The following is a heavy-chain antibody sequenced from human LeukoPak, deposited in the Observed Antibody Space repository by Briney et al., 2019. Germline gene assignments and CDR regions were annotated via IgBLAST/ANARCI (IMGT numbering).Heavy chain of an antibody. Sequence: PGGSLRLSCAASGFTFSTYAMDWVRQAPGKGLEWVAVICNDGSNTYYADAVQGRFTISRDNSKNTLFLQMNSMRAEDTAVYYCARHLYFDSSGYYPSAFDIWGQGTMVIVSS. CDR2: ICNDGSNT. CDR3: ARHLYFDSSGYYPSAFDI. J-gene: IGHJ3*02. D-gene: IGHD3-22*01. CDR1: GFTFSTYA. V-gene: IGHV3-33*01.